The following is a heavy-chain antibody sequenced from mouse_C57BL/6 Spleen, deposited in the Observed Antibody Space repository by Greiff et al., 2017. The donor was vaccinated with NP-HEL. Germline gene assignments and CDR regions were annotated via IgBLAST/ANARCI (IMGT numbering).Heavy chain of an antibody. J-gene: IGHJ2*01. CDR2: IHPNSGST. CDR1: GYTFTSYW. D-gene: IGHD1-1*01. CDR3: ARTYGSSPLDY. V-gene: IGHV1-64*01. Sequence: QVHVKQPGAELVKPGASVKLSCKASGYTFTSYWMHWVKQRPGQGLEWIGMIHPNSGSTNYNEKFKSKATLTVDKSSSTAYMQLSSLTSEDSAVYYCARTYGSSPLDYWGQGTTLTVSS.